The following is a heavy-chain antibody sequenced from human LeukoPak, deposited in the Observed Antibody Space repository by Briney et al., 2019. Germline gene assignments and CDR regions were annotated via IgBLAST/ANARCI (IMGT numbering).Heavy chain of an antibody. V-gene: IGHV4-59*08. CDR1: GGSINNYY. CDR3: VRLDAAAGRYLQFYY. CDR2: IHDSGST. D-gene: IGHD5-24*01. Sequence: SETLSLTCTVSGGSINNYYWSWIRQSPEKGLEWIGYIHDSGSTNYNPSLKSRVTISVDTSKNQFSLKLSSVTAADTAVYYCVRLDAAAGRYLQFYYWGQGTLVTVSS. J-gene: IGHJ4*02.